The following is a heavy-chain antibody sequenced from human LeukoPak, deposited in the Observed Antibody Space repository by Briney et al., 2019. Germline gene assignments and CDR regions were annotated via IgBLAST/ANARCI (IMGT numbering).Heavy chain of an antibody. CDR3: ARGFTGYSSSWYGIPRKDYYYMDV. D-gene: IGHD6-13*01. V-gene: IGHV4-59*01. Sequence: NPSETLSLTCTVSGGSISSYYWSWIPQPPGKGLEWIGYIYYSGSTNYNPSLKSRVTISVDTSKNQFSLKLSSVTAADTAVYYCARGFTGYSSSWYGIPRKDYYYMDVWGKGTTVTVSS. J-gene: IGHJ6*03. CDR2: IYYSGST. CDR1: GGSISSYY.